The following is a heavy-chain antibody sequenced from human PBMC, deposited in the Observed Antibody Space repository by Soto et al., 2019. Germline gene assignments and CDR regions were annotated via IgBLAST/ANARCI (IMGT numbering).Heavy chain of an antibody. Sequence: QVQLVQSGAEVKKPGSSVKVSCKASGGTFSSYAISWVRQAPGQGLEWMGGIIPIFGTANYAQKFQGRVTITADESTSTAYMELSSLRSEDTAVYYCAIGGPQLELVYYYYYGMDVWGQGTTVTVSS. CDR2: IIPIFGTA. CDR1: GGTFSSYA. J-gene: IGHJ6*02. CDR3: AIGGPQLELVYYYYYGMDV. D-gene: IGHD1-1*01. V-gene: IGHV1-69*12.